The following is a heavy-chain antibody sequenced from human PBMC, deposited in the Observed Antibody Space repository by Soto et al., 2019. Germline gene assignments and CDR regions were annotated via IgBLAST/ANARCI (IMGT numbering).Heavy chain of an antibody. CDR3: ARALSAYCGGDCYFFDY. CDR1: GGSISSGDYY. Sequence: SETLSLTCTVSGGSISSGDYYWSWIRQPPGKGLEWIGYIYYSGSTYYNPSLKSRVTISVDTSKNQFSLKLSSVTAADTAVYYCARALSAYCGGDCYFFDYWDQGTLVTVSS. J-gene: IGHJ4*02. V-gene: IGHV4-30-4*01. D-gene: IGHD2-21*02. CDR2: IYYSGST.